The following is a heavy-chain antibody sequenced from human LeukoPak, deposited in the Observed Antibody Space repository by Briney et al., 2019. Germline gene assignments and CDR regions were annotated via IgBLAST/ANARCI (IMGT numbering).Heavy chain of an antibody. CDR2: LNSDSRYK. J-gene: IGHJ4*02. D-gene: IGHD3-16*01. CDR3: VRDLGEADIFDH. CDR1: GFAFSTYS. Sequence: GGSLRLSCAVSGFAFSTYSMNWVRQAPGKGLEWVSSLNSDSRYKFYADSVKGRFTISRDNAKNSLYLQMNSLRAEDSAVYYCVRDLGEADIFDHWGQGTLVTVSS. V-gene: IGHV3-21*06.